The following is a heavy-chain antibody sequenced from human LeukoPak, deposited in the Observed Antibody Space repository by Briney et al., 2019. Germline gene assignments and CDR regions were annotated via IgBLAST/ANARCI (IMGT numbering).Heavy chain of an antibody. V-gene: IGHV4-31*03. CDR2: IYYSGNT. Sequence: SQTLSLTCTVSGGSISSGGYYWSWIRQHPGKGLEWIGYIYYSGNTYYNPSLKSRVTISVDTSKNQFSLKLSSVTAADTAVYYCARVVGVTAVVDYWGQGTLVTVSS. CDR1: GGSISSGGYY. J-gene: IGHJ4*02. CDR3: ARVVGVTAVVDY. D-gene: IGHD2-21*02.